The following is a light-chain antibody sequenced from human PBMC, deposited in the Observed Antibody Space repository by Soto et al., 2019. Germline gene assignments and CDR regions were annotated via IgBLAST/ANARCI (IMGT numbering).Light chain of an antibody. J-gene: IGKJ5*01. CDR1: QSITFY. V-gene: IGKV1-39*01. CDR2: AAT. Sequence: DIQMTQSPSSLSASVGDTVTMTCRASQSITFYLSWYQQKPGRAPKVLIYAATSLQSGVPSRFSGSGSGTDFTLTISSLQPEDFATYYCQQSYSTPITFGQGTRLEIK. CDR3: QQSYSTPIT.